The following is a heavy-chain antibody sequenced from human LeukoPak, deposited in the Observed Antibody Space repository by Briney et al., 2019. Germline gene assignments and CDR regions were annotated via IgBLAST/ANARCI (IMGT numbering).Heavy chain of an antibody. D-gene: IGHD5-24*01. V-gene: IGHV1-8*01. CDR2: MNPNSGNT. J-gene: IGHJ6*02. CDR3: VRAMAPLDTFNYQYAMDV. CDR1: GYTFNNYD. Sequence: ASVKVSCKASGYTFNNYDINWVRQAPRQGLEWMGGMNPNSGNTGYAQKFQGRFTLTRETFISTAYMELSSLRSDDTAVYYCVRAMAPLDTFNYQYAMDVWGQGTMVTVSS.